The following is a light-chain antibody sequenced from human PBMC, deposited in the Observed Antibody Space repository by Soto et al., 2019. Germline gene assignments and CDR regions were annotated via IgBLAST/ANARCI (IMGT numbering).Light chain of an antibody. J-gene: IGLJ1*01. CDR3: QSYDSSLSGYV. CDR1: GSNVGAPYD. V-gene: IGLV1-40*01. Sequence: QSVLTQPPSLSGAPGQMVTISCTGSGSNVGAPYDVHWYQHLPGTAPKLLIYGSTNRPSGVPGRFSGSKSGTSASLAITGLQAEDEADYYCQSYDSSLSGYVFGAGTKLTVL. CDR2: GST.